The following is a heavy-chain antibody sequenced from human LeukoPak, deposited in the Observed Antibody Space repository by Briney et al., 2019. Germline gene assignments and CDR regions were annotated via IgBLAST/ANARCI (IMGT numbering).Heavy chain of an antibody. Sequence: SETLSLTCTVSGGSISSYYWSWIRQPAGKGMEWNGRIHTSGSTNYNPTLKCRVTMSVDTSKNQFSLKLSSVTAADTAVYYCARDAYRPYYFDYWGQGTLVTVSS. CDR2: IHTSGST. D-gene: IGHD3-16*01. V-gene: IGHV4-4*07. J-gene: IGHJ4*02. CDR1: GGSISSYY. CDR3: ARDAYRPYYFDY.